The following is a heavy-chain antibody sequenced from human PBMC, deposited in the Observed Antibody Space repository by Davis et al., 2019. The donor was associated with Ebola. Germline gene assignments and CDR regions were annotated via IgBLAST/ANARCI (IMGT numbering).Heavy chain of an antibody. J-gene: IGHJ2*01. CDR1: GFTFNTYN. D-gene: IGHD4-17*01. CDR3: ARHVDGDFWYFDL. CDR2: ISGDSLYT. V-gene: IGHV3-21*05. Sequence: GGSLRLSCAASGFTFNTYNMNWVRQAPGKGLEWVSYISGDSLYTNYAYSVRGRLTISRDDAKNSLYLQMSTLRVEDTAVYYCARHVDGDFWYFDLWGRGTRVTVSS.